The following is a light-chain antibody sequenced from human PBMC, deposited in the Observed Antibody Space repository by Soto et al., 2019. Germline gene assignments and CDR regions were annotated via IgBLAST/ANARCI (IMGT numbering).Light chain of an antibody. J-gene: IGKJ4*01. V-gene: IGKV4-1*01. CDR1: QSVLSSSNNRNY. CDR2: WAS. Sequence: DFVMNHSPDSLAVSLGERATINCRSSQSVLSSSNNRNYVAWFQQKPGQPPKPLISWASTRGSGVPDRFSGSGSGTDFTLTITSLQAEDVAVYCCQQYYGNPLTCGGGPKVEIK. CDR3: QQYYGNPLT.